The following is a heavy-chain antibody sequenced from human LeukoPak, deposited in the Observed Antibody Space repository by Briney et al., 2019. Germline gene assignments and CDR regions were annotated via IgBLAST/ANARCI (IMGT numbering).Heavy chain of an antibody. CDR1: GDSISRSSYY. CDR3: ARHFFGGCYGMDV. CDR2: IYYSGST. V-gene: IGHV4-39*01. J-gene: IGHJ6*02. D-gene: IGHD3-3*01. Sequence: SETLSLTCTVSGDSISRSSYYWGWIRQPPGKGLEWIGSIYYSGSTHYNPSLKSRVTISVDTSKNEFSLNLSSVTAADTAVYYCARHFFGGCYGMDVWGQGTTVTVSS.